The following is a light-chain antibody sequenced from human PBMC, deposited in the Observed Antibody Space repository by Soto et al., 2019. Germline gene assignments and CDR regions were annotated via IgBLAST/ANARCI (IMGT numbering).Light chain of an antibody. CDR3: CSYAGSSTVV. CDR1: SSDVGSYNL. V-gene: IGLV2-23*01. CDR2: EGS. Sequence: QSALTQPPSASGSPGQSVAISCTGTSSDVGSYNLVSWYQQHPDKAPKLMIYEGSKRPSGVSNRFSGSKSGNTASLTISGLQAEDEADYYCCSYAGSSTVVFGGGTKVTVL. J-gene: IGLJ2*01.